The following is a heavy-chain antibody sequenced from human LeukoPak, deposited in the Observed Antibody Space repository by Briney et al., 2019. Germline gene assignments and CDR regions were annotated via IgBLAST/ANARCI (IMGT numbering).Heavy chain of an antibody. Sequence: SETLSLTCTVSGGSISSSSYYWGWIRQPPGKGLEWIGSIYYSGGTYYNPSLKSRVTISVDTSKNQFSLKLSSVTAADTAVYYCASYYGMDVWGQGTTVTVSS. J-gene: IGHJ6*02. V-gene: IGHV4-39*01. CDR3: ASYYGMDV. CDR2: IYYSGGT. CDR1: GGSISSSSYY.